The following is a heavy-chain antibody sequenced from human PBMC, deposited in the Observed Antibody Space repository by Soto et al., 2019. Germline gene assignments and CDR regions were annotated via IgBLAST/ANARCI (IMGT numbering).Heavy chain of an antibody. CDR2: INPNSGVT. CDR3: AKSPNRVRGGPSVPTHHYYGVYV. CDR1: GYTFTGYY. Sequence: GASVKVSCRASGYTFTGYYMHWVRQAPGQGLEWMGWINPNSGVTNYAQKFQGRVTMTRDTSISTAYMELSRLRSDDTAVYYCAKSPNRVRGGPSVPTHHYYGVYVWREGTKV. V-gene: IGHV1-2*02. J-gene: IGHJ6*01. D-gene: IGHD3-10*01.